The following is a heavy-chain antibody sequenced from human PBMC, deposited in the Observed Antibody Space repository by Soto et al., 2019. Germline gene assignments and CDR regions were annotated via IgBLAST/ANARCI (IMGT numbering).Heavy chain of an antibody. J-gene: IGHJ6*02. CDR3: ASLWLGTDQLYYYGMDV. CDR2: ISSSGSTI. CDR1: GFTFSDYY. V-gene: IGHV3-11*01. Sequence: GGSLRLSCAASGFTFSDYYMSWIRQAPGKGLEWVSYISSSGSTIYYADSVKGRFTISRDNAKNSLYLQMNSLRAEDTAVYYCASLWLGTDQLYYYGMDVWGQGTTVTVSS. D-gene: IGHD6-19*01.